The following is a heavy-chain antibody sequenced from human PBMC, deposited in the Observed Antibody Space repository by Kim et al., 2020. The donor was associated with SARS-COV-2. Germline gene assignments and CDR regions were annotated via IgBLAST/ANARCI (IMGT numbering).Heavy chain of an antibody. CDR3: ARDLNTMVRGVIIPPYYYGMDV. V-gene: IGHV1-46*01. J-gene: IGHJ6*02. D-gene: IGHD3-10*01. CDR2: INPSGGST. Sequence: ASVKVSCKASGYTFTSYYMHWVRQAPGQGLEWMGIINPSGGSTSYAQKFQGSVTMIRDTSTSTVYMELSSLRSEDTAVYYCARDLNTMVRGVIIPPYYYGMDVWGQGTTVTVSS. CDR1: GYTFTSYY.